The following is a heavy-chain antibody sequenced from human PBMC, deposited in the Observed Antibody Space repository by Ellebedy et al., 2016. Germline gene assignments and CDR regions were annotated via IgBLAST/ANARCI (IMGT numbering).Heavy chain of an antibody. D-gene: IGHD3-10*01. J-gene: IGHJ4*02. CDR3: VTELSGDFPE. Sequence: GGSLRLSCAASGLALSDAWLTWVRQAPGQGLEWVGLVIRKSDGGTIDYAAPVRGRFTISRDDSKNTLYLQMASLKPEDTVVYYCVTELSGDFPEWGQGTLVTVSS. CDR2: VIRKSDGGTI. CDR1: GLALSDAW. V-gene: IGHV3-15*07.